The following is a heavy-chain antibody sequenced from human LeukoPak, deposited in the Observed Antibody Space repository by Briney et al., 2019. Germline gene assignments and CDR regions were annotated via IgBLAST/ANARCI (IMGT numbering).Heavy chain of an antibody. J-gene: IGHJ5*02. CDR2: ISYDGSNK. CDR1: GLTFSSYA. CDR3: AIHVPYLLFDP. Sequence: GGSLRLSCAASGLTFSSYAMLWVSQAPGKGLEWVAVISYDGSNKYYADSVEGRFTISRDNSKNTLYLQMNSLRAEDTGVYYCAIHVPYLLFDPWGQGTLVTVSS. V-gene: IGHV3-30*03.